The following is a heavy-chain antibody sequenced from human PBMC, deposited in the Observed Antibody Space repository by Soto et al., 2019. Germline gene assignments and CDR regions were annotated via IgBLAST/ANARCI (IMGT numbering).Heavy chain of an antibody. CDR2: IYYSGST. D-gene: IGHD2-15*01. J-gene: IGHJ4*02. CDR3: ARLVVVVAATGGFDY. V-gene: IGHV4-61*01. CDR1: GGSVSSGSYY. Sequence: KPSETLSLTCTVSGGSVSSGSYYWSWIRQPPGKGLEWIGYIYYSGSTNYNPSLKSRVTISVDTSKNQFSLKLSSVTAADTAVYYCARLVVVVAATGGFDYWGQGTLVTV.